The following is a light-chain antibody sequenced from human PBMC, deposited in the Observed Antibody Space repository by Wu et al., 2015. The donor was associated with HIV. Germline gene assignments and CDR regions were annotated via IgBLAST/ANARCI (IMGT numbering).Light chain of an antibody. Sequence: EIVLTQSPGTLSLSPGERATLSCRASQSVSSSYLAWYQQKPGQAPRLLIFQTSRRATDIPDRFSGSESGTDFSLTISRLEPEDFAVYYCHQYGSALPHTFGRGTKLEI. J-gene: IGKJ2*01. CDR2: QTS. CDR1: QSVSSSY. V-gene: IGKV3-20*01. CDR3: HQYGSALPHT.